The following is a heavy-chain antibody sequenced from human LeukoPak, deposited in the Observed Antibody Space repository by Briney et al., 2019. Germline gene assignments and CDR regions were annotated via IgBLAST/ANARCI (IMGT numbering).Heavy chain of an antibody. CDR2: INPNSGGT. V-gene: IGHV1-2*02. Sequence: ASVKVSCKASGYTFTSYDINWVRQAPGQGLEWMGWINPNSGGTNYAQKFQGRVTMTRDTSISTAYMELSRLRSDDTAVYYCARATMVRGVIGYWGQGTLVTVSS. D-gene: IGHD3-10*01. J-gene: IGHJ4*02. CDR3: ARATMVRGVIGY. CDR1: GYTFTSYD.